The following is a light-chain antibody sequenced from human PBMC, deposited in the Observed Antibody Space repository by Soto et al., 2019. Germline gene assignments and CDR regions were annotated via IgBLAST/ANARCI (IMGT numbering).Light chain of an antibody. J-gene: IGKJ3*01. V-gene: IGKV2-28*01. Sequence: DIVMTQSPLSLPVTPGEPASISCRSSQSLLHSNGYNYLDWYLQKPGQSPQLLIYLGSNRASEVPDRFSGSGSGKDFTLKISRVEAEDVGVYYCMQALHLPFTFGPRTKVDIK. CDR2: LGS. CDR1: QSLLHSNGYNY. CDR3: MQALHLPFT.